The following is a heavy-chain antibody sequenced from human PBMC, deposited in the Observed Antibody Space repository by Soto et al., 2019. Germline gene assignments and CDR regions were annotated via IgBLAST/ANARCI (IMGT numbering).Heavy chain of an antibody. CDR1: GYSFTSYW. J-gene: IGHJ6*02. CDR3: ARHPAPGAVAARMYGMDV. V-gene: IGHV5-10-1*01. CDR2: IDPSDSYT. D-gene: IGHD6-19*01. Sequence: GESLKISCKGSGYSFTSYWISWVRQMPGKGLEWMGRIDPSDSYTNYSPSFQCHVTISADKSISTAYLQWSSLKASDTAMYYCARHPAPGAVAARMYGMDVWGQGATVTVSS.